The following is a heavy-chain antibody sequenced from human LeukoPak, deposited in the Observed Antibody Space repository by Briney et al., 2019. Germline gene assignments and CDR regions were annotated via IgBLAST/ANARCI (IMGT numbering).Heavy chain of an antibody. D-gene: IGHD6-19*01. J-gene: IGHJ4*02. CDR1: GFTVSSNY. CDR3: ARDSSPGGWYYFDY. CDR2: IYTGGST. Sequence: PGGSLRLSCAASGFTVSSNYMSWVRQAPGKGLEWVSVIYTGGSTDYADSVKGRFTISRDNSKNTLYLQMNSLRAEDTAVYYCARDSSPGGWYYFDYWGQGTLVTVSS. V-gene: IGHV3-53*01.